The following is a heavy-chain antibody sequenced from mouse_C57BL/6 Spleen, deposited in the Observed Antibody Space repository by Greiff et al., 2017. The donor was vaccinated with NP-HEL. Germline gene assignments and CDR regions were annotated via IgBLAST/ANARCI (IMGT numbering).Heavy chain of an antibody. CDR2: IDPETGGT. CDR3: TRRDDYDTYYAMDY. CDR1: GYTFTDYE. D-gene: IGHD2-4*01. V-gene: IGHV1-15*01. J-gene: IGHJ4*01. Sequence: VQLQQSGAELVRPGASVTLSCKASGYTFTDYEMHWVKQTPVHGLEWIGAIDPETGGTAYNQKFKGKAILTADKSSSTAYMELRSLTSEDSAVYYCTRRDDYDTYYAMDYWGQGTSVTVSS.